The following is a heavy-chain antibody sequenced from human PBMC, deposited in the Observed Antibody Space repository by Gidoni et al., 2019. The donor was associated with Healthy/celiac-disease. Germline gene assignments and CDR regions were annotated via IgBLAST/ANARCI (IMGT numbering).Heavy chain of an antibody. CDR2: ISSSGSTI. D-gene: IGHD6-13*01. CDR3: ARGLGIAAALGAFDI. J-gene: IGHJ3*02. CDR1: GFTFSSYE. V-gene: IGHV3-48*03. Sequence: EVQLVESGGGLVQPGGSLRLSCAASGFTFSSYEMNWVRQAPGKGLEWVSYISSSGSTIYYADSVKGRFTISRDNAKNSLYLQMNSLRAEDTAVYYCARGLGIAAALGAFDIWGQGTMVTVSS.